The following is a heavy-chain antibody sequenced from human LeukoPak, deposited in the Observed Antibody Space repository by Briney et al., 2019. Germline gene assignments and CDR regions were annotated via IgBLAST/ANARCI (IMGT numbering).Heavy chain of an antibody. V-gene: IGHV3-9*01. J-gene: IGHJ3*02. CDR2: ISWNSGSI. CDR3: AKAVVVTYDAFDI. D-gene: IGHD3-22*01. Sequence: GGSLRLSCAASGFTFDDYAMHWVRQAPGKGLEWVSGISWNSGSIGYADSVKGRFTISRDNAKNSLYLQMNSLRAEDTALYYCAKAVVVTYDAFDIWGQGTMVTVSS. CDR1: GFTFDDYA.